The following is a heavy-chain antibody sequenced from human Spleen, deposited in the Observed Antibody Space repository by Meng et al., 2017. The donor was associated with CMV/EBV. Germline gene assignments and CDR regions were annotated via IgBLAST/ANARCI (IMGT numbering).Heavy chain of an antibody. Sequence: ASVKVSCKASGYSFSDYYMHWVRQAPGQGPEWMGWINPNSGDTKYAQKFQGRVTMTRDTSINTGYMELSRLRSDDTAVYYCAREGGYCSSTSCYHFDYWGQGTLVTVSS. J-gene: IGHJ4*02. CDR2: INPNSGDT. CDR1: GYSFSDYY. D-gene: IGHD2-2*01. CDR3: AREGGYCSSTSCYHFDY. V-gene: IGHV1-2*02.